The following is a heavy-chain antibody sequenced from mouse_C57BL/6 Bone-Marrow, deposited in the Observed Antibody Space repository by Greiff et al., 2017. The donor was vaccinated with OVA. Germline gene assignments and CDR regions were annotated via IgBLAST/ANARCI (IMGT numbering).Heavy chain of an antibody. D-gene: IGHD2-12*01. CDR3: ARSYYMRAWFAY. J-gene: IGHJ3*01. CDR2: INPNNGGT. Sequence: EVQLQQSGPELVKPGASVKISCKASGYTFTDYYMNWVKQSHGKSLEWIGDINPNNGGTSYNQKFKGKATLTVDKSSSTAYMELRSLTSEDSAVYYCARSYYMRAWFAYWGQGTLVTVSA. V-gene: IGHV1-26*01. CDR1: GYTFTDYY.